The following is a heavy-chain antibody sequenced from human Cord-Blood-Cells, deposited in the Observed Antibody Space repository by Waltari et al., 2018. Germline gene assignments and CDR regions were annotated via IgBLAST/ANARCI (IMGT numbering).Heavy chain of an antibody. CDR3: ARGDNPRTPLWYFDL. D-gene: IGHD1-20*01. J-gene: IGHJ2*01. Sequence: EVQLVESGGGLVKPGGSLRLSCAASGFTFSSYSMNWVRQAPGKGLEWVSSISSSSSYIYNADSVKGRFTISRDNAKNSLYLQMNSLRAEDTAVYYCARGDNPRTPLWYFDLWGRGTLVTVSS. CDR2: ISSSSSYI. CDR1: GFTFSSYS. V-gene: IGHV3-21*01.